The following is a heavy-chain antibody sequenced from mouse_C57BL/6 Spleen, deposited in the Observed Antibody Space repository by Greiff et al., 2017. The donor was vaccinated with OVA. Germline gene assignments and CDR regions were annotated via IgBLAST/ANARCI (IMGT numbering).Heavy chain of an antibody. CDR2: IRNKANNHAT. Sequence: EVKLQESGGGLVQPGGSMKLSCAASGFTFSDAWMDWVRQSPEKGLEWVAEIRNKANNHATYYAESVKGRFTISRDDSKSSVYLQMNSLRAEDTGIYYCTRLGMVTTGYFDVWGTGTTVTVSS. CDR3: TRLGMVTTGYFDV. D-gene: IGHD2-2*01. CDR1: GFTFSDAW. J-gene: IGHJ1*03. V-gene: IGHV6-6*01.